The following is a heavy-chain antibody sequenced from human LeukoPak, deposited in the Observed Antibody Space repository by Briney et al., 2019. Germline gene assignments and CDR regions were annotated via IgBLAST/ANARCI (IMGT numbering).Heavy chain of an antibody. V-gene: IGHV3-48*02. J-gene: IGHJ6*02. D-gene: IGHD1-26*01. CDR1: GFTLSSYN. CDR3: ASQVRAGGGMDV. Sequence: QSGGSLRLSCAASGFTLSSYNMYWVRQAPGKGLEWVSYISGRSSSTYQRDSVKGRFTISRDSAKNSLYLQMYSLKDEHTAVYFCASQVRAGGGMDVWGQGTTVTVSS. CDR2: ISGRSSST.